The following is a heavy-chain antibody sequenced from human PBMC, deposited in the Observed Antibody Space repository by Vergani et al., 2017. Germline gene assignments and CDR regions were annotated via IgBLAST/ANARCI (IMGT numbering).Heavy chain of an antibody. Sequence: QVQLQESGPGLVKPSETLSLTCTVSGGSVSSGSYYWSWIRQPPGKGLEWIGSIYYSGSTYYNPSLKSRVTISVDTSKNQFSLKLSSVTAADTAVYYCARASPAQYYYGSGSLDYWGQGTLVTVSS. V-gene: IGHV4-61*01. J-gene: IGHJ4*02. CDR2: IYYSGST. D-gene: IGHD3-10*01. CDR1: GGSVSSGSYY. CDR3: ARASPAQYYYGSGSLDY.